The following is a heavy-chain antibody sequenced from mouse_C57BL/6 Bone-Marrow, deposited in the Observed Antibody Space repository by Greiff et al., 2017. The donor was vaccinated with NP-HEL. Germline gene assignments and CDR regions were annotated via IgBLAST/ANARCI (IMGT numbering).Heavy chain of an antibody. CDR3: TQPDPDY. D-gene: IGHD6-1*01. J-gene: IGHJ2*01. Sequence: VHVKQSGAELVRPGASVKLSCTASGFNIKDDYMHWVKQRPEQGLEWIGWIDPENGDTEYASKFQGKATITADTSSNTAYLQLSSLTSEDTAVYYCTQPDPDYWGQGTTLTVSS. V-gene: IGHV14-4*01. CDR1: GFNIKDDY. CDR2: IDPENGDT.